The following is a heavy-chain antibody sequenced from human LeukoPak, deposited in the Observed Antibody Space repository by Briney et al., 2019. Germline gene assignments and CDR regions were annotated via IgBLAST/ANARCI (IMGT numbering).Heavy chain of an antibody. D-gene: IGHD5-12*01. CDR2: IIPIFGTA. CDR1: GGTFSSYA. CDR3: ARDRDSGYDWDAFDI. V-gene: IGHV1-69*05. Sequence: SVKASCKASGGTFSSYAISWVRQAPGQGLEWMGRIIPIFGTANYAQKFQGRVTITTDESTSTAYMELSSLRSEDTAVYYCARDRDSGYDWDAFDIWGQGTMVTVSS. J-gene: IGHJ3*02.